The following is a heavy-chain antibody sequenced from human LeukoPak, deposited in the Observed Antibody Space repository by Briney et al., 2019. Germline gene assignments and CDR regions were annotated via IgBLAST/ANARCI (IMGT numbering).Heavy chain of an antibody. CDR3: ARVRLVVPAATPLDY. D-gene: IGHD2-2*01. CDR2: ISSSSSYT. V-gene: IGHV3-11*05. Sequence: KPRGSLRLSCAASGFTFSDYYMSWIRQAPGKGPEWVSYISSSSSYTNYADSVKGRFTISRDNAKNSLYLQMNSLRAEDTAVYYCARVRLVVPAATPLDYWGQGTLVTVSS. CDR1: GFTFSDYY. J-gene: IGHJ4*02.